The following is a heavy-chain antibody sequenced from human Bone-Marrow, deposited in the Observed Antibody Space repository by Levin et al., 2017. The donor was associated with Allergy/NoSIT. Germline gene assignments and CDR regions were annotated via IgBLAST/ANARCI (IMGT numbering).Heavy chain of an antibody. J-gene: IGHJ1*01. CDR1: GGSLNSVIYS. CDR2: IFYSGVT. D-gene: IGHD2-15*01. CDR3: ARGLSQSGLRHFED. V-gene: IGHV4-30-2*01. Sequence: PSETLSLTCAVSGGSLNSVIYSWSWIRQAPGKGLEWIGYIFYSGVTYYNPSLKSRVAISIQRSENQFSLRVKSVTAADTAVYFCARGLSQSGLRHFEDWGQGSLVTVST.